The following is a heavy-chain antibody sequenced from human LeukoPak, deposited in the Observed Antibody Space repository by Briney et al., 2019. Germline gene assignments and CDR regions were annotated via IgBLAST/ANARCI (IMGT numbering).Heavy chain of an antibody. CDR1: GGTFSSYA. D-gene: IGHD2-21*02. Sequence: ASVKVSCKASGGTFSSYAISWVRQAPGQGLEWMGWINPNSGGTNYAQKFQGRVTMIRDTSISTAYMELSRLRSDDTAVYYCARPYCGGDCYYFDYWGQGTLVTVSS. J-gene: IGHJ4*02. V-gene: IGHV1-2*02. CDR2: INPNSGGT. CDR3: ARPYCGGDCYYFDY.